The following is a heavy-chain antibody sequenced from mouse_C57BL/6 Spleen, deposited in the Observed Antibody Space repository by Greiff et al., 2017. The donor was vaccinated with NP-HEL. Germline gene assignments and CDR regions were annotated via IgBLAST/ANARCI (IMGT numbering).Heavy chain of an antibody. CDR3: ARDYGRRFAY. CDR2: IYPSDSET. V-gene: IGHV1-61*01. Sequence: VQLQQPGAELVRPGSSVKLSCKASGYTFTSYWMDWVKQRPGQGLEWIGNIYPSDSETHYNQKFKDKATLTVDKSSSTAYMQLSSLTSEDSAVYYCARDYGRRFAYWGQGTLVTVSA. J-gene: IGHJ3*01. CDR1: GYTFTSYW. D-gene: IGHD1-1*01.